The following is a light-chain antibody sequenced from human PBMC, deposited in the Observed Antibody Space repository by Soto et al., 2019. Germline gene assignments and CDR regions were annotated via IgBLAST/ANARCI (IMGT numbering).Light chain of an antibody. J-gene: IGKJ1*01. CDR1: QSISSY. V-gene: IGKV3-20*01. Sequence: EIVLTQSPATLSLSPGDRATLSCRASQSISSYLAWYQQKPGQAPRLLIYGASSRATGIPARFSGSGSGTEFTLTISSLQPDDFAVYYCQQYSSSPWTFGQGTKVDI. CDR3: QQYSSSPWT. CDR2: GAS.